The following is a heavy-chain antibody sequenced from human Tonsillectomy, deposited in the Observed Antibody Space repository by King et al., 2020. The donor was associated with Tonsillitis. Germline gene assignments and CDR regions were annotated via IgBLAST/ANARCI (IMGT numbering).Heavy chain of an antibody. J-gene: IGHJ6*03. CDR1: GFTFSNYA. CDR3: AKDPRGFGKFYYYYHYMDV. V-gene: IGHV3-23*04. Sequence: VQLVESGGGLIQPGGSLRLSCAASGFTFSNYAMSWVRQAPGKGLEWVSAMSGSGGITYYADSVKGRFTISRDNSKNTLYLQMNSLRAEDTAVYYCAKDPRGFGKFYYYYHYMDVWGKGTTVTVSS. D-gene: IGHD3-10*01. CDR2: MSGSGGIT.